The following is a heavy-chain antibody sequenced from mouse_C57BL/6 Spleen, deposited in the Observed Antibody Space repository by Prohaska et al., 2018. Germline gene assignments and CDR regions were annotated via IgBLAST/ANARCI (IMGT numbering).Heavy chain of an antibody. CDR1: GYTFTDYE. J-gene: IGHJ2*01. CDR2: IDPETGGT. CDR3: TRIGLLPFDY. D-gene: IGHD2-3*01. V-gene: IGHV1-15*01. Sequence: QVQLQQSGAELVRPGASVTLSYKASGYTFTDYEMHWVKQTPVHGLEWIGAIDPETGGTAYNQKFKGKAILTADKSSSTAYMELRSLTSEDSAVYYCTRIGLLPFDYWGQGTTLTVSS.